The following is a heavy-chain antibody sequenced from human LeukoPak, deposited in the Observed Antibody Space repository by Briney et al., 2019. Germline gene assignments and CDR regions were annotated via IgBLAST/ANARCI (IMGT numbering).Heavy chain of an antibody. CDR1: GYSISSSSY. CDR2: IYHSGSS. V-gene: IGHV4-38-2*02. CDR3: ARVRPTITKVYYYYYMDV. D-gene: IGHD5-12*01. J-gene: IGHJ6*03. Sequence: PSETLSLTCTVSGYSISSSSYWGWIRQPPGKGLEWIGAIYHSGSSYYNPSLKSRITISVDTSKNQFSLKLNSMTAADTAVYYCARVRPTITKVYYYYYMDVWGKGTTVTVSS.